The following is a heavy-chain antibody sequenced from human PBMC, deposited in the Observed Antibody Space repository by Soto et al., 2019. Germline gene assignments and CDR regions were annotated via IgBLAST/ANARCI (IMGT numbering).Heavy chain of an antibody. Sequence: GESLKISCKGSGYSFTSYWIGWVRQMPGKGLEWMGIIYPGDSDTRYSPSFQGQVTISADKSISTAYLQWSSLKASDTAMYYCAREYCSGGSCYSCFDYWGQGTLVTVSS. V-gene: IGHV5-51*01. CDR3: AREYCSGGSCYSCFDY. CDR1: GYSFTSYW. D-gene: IGHD2-15*01. J-gene: IGHJ4*02. CDR2: IYPGDSDT.